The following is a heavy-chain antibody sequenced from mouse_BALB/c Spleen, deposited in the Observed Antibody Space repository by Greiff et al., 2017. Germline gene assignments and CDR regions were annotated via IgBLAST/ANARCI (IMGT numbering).Heavy chain of an antibody. CDR3: VRGSTMITTPFAY. CDR1: GFTFNTYA. D-gene: IGHD2-4*01. V-gene: IGHV10-1*02. Sequence: EVKLVESGGGLVQPKGSLKLSCAASGFTFNTYAMNWVRQAPGKGLEWVARIRSKSNNYATYYADSVKDRFTISRDDSQSMLYLQMNNLKTEDTAMYYCVRGSTMITTPFAYWGQGTLVTVSA. J-gene: IGHJ3*01. CDR2: IRSKSNNYAT.